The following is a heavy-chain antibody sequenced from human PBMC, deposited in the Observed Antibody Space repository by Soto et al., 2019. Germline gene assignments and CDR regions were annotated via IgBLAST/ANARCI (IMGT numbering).Heavy chain of an antibody. J-gene: IGHJ4*02. V-gene: IGHV4-31*03. Sequence: QVQLQESGPGLVKPSQTLSLTCTVSGGSISSGGYYWNWLRQNPGKGLEWNGYIYYSGFTYYSPSLKSRVTISVDTSKNPVALKLSSVTAADTAVYYCARSIENWGQGTLVTVSS. CDR2: IYYSGFT. CDR1: GGSISSGGYY. CDR3: ARSIEN.